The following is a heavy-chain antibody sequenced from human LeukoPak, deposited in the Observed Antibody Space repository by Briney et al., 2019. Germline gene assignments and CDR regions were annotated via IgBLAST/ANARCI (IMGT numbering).Heavy chain of an antibody. CDR1: GFTFSSYG. CDR3: AKTAVAGKDGGRRNYFDY. V-gene: IGHV3-33*06. Sequence: GRSLRLSCAASGFTFSSYGMHWVRQAPGKGLEWVAVIWSDGSNKYYADSVKGRFTISRDNSKNTLYLQMNSLRAEDTAVYYCAKTAVAGKDGGRRNYFDYWGQGTLVTVSS. CDR2: IWSDGSNK. J-gene: IGHJ4*02. D-gene: IGHD6-19*01.